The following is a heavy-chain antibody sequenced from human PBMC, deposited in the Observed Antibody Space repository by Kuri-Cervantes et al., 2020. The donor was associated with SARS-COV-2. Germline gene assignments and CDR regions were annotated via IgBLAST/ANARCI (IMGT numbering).Heavy chain of an antibody. CDR2: ISSSSSYI. J-gene: IGHJ6*02. D-gene: IGHD6-6*01. CDR3: ARGGLGGQLVDGMDV. V-gene: IGHV3-21*01. CDR1: GFTFSSYS. Sequence: GGSLRLSCAASGFTFSSYSMNWVRQAPGKGLEWVSSISSSSSYIYYADSVKGRFTISRDSAKNSLYLQMNSLRAEDTAVYYCARGGLGGQLVDGMDVWGQGTTVTVSS.